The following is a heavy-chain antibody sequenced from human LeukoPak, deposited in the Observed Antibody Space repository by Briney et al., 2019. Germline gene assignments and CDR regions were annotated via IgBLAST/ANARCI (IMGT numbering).Heavy chain of an antibody. D-gene: IGHD3-9*01. CDR3: ARHRRRSRYFDGVDY. Sequence: PSETLSLTCTVSGGSISSSSYYWGWIRQPPGKGLEWIGSMYYSGSTYYNPSLKSRVSISVDTSKNQFSLKLSSVSAADTAVFYCARHRRRSRYFDGVDYWGQGTLVTVSS. J-gene: IGHJ4*02. CDR2: MYYSGST. CDR1: GGSISSSSYY. V-gene: IGHV4-39*01.